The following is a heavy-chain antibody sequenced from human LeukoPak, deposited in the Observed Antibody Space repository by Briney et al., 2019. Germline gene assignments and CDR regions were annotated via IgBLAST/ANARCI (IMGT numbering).Heavy chain of an antibody. V-gene: IGHV1-69*13. CDR2: IIPIFGTA. Sequence: AASVKVSCKASGGTFSSYAISWVRQAPGQGLEWMGGIIPIFGTANYAQKFQGRVTITADESTSTAYMELSSLGSEDTAVYYCARNQYVGYYFDYWGQGTLVTVSS. CDR1: GGTFSSYA. J-gene: IGHJ4*02. CDR3: ARNQYVGYYFDY. D-gene: IGHD1-26*01.